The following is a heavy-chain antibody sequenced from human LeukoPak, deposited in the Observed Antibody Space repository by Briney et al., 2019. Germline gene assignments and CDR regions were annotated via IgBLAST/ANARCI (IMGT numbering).Heavy chain of an antibody. V-gene: IGHV1-8*01. CDR3: ARAYGDQGWFDP. D-gene: IGHD4-17*01. CDR2: MNPNSGAT. J-gene: IGHJ5*02. CDR1: GYTFTSYD. Sequence: ASVKVSCKASGYTFTSYDINWLRQATGQGPEWMGWMNPNSGATGYAQKFQGRVAMTRNTSISTAYMELSRLRSEDTAVYYCARAYGDQGWFDPWGQGTLVAVSS.